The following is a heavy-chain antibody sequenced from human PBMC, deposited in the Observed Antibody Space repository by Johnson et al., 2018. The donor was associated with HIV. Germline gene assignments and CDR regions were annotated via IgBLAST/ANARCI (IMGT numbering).Heavy chain of an antibody. CDR2: ISYDGTNI. Sequence: QMQLVESGGGVVQPGTSLRLSCAASGFTFRNYAMHWVRQAPGKGLEWVAVISYDGTNIYYRDSVKGRFTISRDNSKNTLYLHMDSLRAEDTAVYYCRIYSYGGGGPFEIWGQGTMVTVSS. V-gene: IGHV3-30-3*01. CDR1: GFTFRNYA. D-gene: IGHD5-18*01. J-gene: IGHJ3*02. CDR3: RIYSYGGGGPFEI.